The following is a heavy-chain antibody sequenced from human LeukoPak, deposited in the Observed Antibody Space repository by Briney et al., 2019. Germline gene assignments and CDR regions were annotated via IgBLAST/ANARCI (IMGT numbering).Heavy chain of an antibody. Sequence: PGGSLRLSCAASGFTFSTYSMNWVRQAPGKGLEWVSSISSRSSYIYYADSVKDRFTISRDNAKNSLYLQMNSLRAEDTAVYFCARESFHYEDSSGYQTDYWGQGTLVTVSS. V-gene: IGHV3-21*01. CDR1: GFTFSTYS. D-gene: IGHD3-22*01. CDR3: ARESFHYEDSSGYQTDY. J-gene: IGHJ4*02. CDR2: ISSRSSYI.